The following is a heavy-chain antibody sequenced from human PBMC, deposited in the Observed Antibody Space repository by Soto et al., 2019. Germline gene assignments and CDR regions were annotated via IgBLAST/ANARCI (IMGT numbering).Heavy chain of an antibody. CDR3: ARSSGGNFGIIIEGTNWFAP. CDR1: RDTFTSYY. CDR2: INPHGGST. J-gene: IGHJ5*02. V-gene: IGHV1-46*01. Sequence: GPSVKVSCKAPRDTFTSYYINWVRQAPGQGLEWMGVINPHGGSTAYAQKFKGRVTLTRDISASTVYMEVSSLTSEDTAMYYCARSSGGNFGIIIEGTNWFAPWGQGTLVTVSS. D-gene: IGHD1-26*01.